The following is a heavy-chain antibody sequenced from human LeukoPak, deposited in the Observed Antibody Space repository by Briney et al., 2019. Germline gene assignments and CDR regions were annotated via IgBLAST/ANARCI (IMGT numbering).Heavy chain of an antibody. Sequence: SETLSLTCTVSGGSISSSSYYWGWIRQPPGKGLEWIGSIYYSGSPYYNPSLKSRFTISVDTSNNQFSLKLSSVTAADTAVYYCASFSGGTYLFDYWGQGTLVTVSS. D-gene: IGHD1-26*01. J-gene: IGHJ4*02. V-gene: IGHV4-39*01. CDR2: IYYSGSP. CDR1: GGSISSSSYY. CDR3: ASFSGGTYLFDY.